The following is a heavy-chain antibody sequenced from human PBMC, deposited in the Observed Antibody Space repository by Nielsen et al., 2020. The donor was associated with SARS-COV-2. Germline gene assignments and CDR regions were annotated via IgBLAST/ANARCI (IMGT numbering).Heavy chain of an antibody. Sequence: GESLKISCAASGFTFSSYGMHWVRQAPGKGLEWVAVIWYDGSNKYYADSVKGRFTISRDNSKNTLYLQMNSLRAEDTAVYYCARDPSSSWYNWFDPWGQGTLVTVSS. CDR2: IWYDGSNK. D-gene: IGHD6-13*01. J-gene: IGHJ5*02. CDR1: GFTFSSYG. V-gene: IGHV3-33*01. CDR3: ARDPSSSWYNWFDP.